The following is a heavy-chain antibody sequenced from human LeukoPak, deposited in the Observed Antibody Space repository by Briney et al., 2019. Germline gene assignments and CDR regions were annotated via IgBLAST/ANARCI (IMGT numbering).Heavy chain of an antibody. CDR1: GDSVSSNSAA. D-gene: IGHD6-6*01. CDR2: TYYRSKWYN. J-gene: IGHJ6*02. CDR3: ARQYMAPISVYYYYGMDV. V-gene: IGHV6-1*01. Sequence: SQTLSLTCALSGDSVSSNSAAWNWIRQSPSRGLEWLGRTYYRSKWYNDYAVSVKSRITINPDTSKNQFSLQLNSVTPEDTAVYYCARQYMAPISVYYYYGMDVWGQGTTVTVSS.